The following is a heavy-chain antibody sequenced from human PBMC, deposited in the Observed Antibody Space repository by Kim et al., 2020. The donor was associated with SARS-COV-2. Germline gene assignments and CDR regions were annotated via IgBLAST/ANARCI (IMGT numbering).Heavy chain of an antibody. D-gene: IGHD2-15*01. Sequence: ADSVTGRFTLSRDNSKNTLYLQMNSLRAADTAVYYCAKGLADLKWYVDLWGRGTLATVSS. J-gene: IGHJ2*01. V-gene: IGHV3-23*01. CDR3: AKGLADLKWYVDL.